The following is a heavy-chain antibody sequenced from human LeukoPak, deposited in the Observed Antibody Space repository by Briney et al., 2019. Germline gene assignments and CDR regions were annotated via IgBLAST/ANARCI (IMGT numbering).Heavy chain of an antibody. Sequence: KTGGSLRLSCAASGFNFDSYTMTWVRQAPGKGLEWVSSISSGSSHIYYADSMKGRFTISRDNAKNSLYLQMNSLRAEDTAVYYCARFLTVAVVPQRVDCWGQGTLVTVSS. J-gene: IGHJ4*02. CDR1: GFNFDSYT. CDR2: ISSGSSHI. D-gene: IGHD6-19*01. V-gene: IGHV3-21*01. CDR3: ARFLTVAVVPQRVDC.